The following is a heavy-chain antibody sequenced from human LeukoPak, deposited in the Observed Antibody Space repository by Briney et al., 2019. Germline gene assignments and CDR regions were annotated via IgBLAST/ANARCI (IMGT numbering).Heavy chain of an antibody. V-gene: IGHV3-11*01. Sequence: GGSLRLSCAASGFTFSDYYMSWIRQAPGKGLEWVSYISSSGSTIYYADSVKGRFTISRDNAKNSLYLQMNSLRAEDTAVYYCAREFRYGHTPLSYWGQGTLVTVSS. J-gene: IGHJ4*02. CDR3: AREFRYGHTPLSY. CDR2: ISSSGSTI. D-gene: IGHD2-15*01. CDR1: GFTFSDYY.